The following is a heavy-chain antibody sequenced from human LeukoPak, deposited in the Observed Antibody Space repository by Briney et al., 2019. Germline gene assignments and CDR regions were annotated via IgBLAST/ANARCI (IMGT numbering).Heavy chain of an antibody. CDR2: ITHTGTT. D-gene: IGHD3-10*01. V-gene: IGHV4-34*08. J-gene: IGHJ1*01. CDR1: GGTFSGYY. CDR3: ARPFTPMVRGVMRF. Sequence: SETLSLTCAVYGGTFSGYYWAWIRQFPGKGLEWIGEITHTGTTNYNPSLKSRVVMSIDASKYQFSLKLTSVTAADAALYFCARPFTPMVRGVMRFWGQGTLVAVSS.